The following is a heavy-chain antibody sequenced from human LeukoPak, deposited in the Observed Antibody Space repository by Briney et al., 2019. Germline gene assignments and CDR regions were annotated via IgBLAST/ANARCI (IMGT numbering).Heavy chain of an antibody. CDR3: ARHEGIGYETPWDY. CDR2: IYYSGST. CDR1: GGSFSGYY. V-gene: IGHV4-59*08. Sequence: SETLSLTCAVYGGSFSGYYWSWIRQPPGKGLEWIGYIYYSGSTNYNPSLKSRVTISVDTSKNQFSLKLSSVTAADTAVYYCARHEGIGYETPWDYWGQGTLVTVSS. D-gene: IGHD5-12*01. J-gene: IGHJ4*02.